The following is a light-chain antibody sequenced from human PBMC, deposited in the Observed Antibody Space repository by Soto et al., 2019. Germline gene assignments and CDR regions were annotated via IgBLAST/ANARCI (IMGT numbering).Light chain of an antibody. V-gene: IGKV1-39*01. J-gene: IGKJ3*01. CDR2: AAS. CDR3: QQSYTSPAFT. CDR1: QSIGNF. Sequence: IQMTQSPSSLSASIGDRVSITCRARQSIGNFLNWDQQKPGKVPKLLIYAASNLHSGVPSRFSGSGSGTEFTLTISSLQLEDFAAYYCQQSYTSPAFTFGPGTRVNAK.